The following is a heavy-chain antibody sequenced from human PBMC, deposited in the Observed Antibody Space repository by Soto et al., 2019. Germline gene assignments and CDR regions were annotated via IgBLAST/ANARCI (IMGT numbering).Heavy chain of an antibody. CDR3: ATYYDSSGPTFDY. Sequence: SETLSLTCTVSGGSISSGDHYWSWVRQPPGKGLEWIGYIYYSGTTYHNPSLRSRVTISVDTSKDQFSLKLSSVTAADTAVYYCATYYDSSGPTFDYWGRGTLVTVSS. D-gene: IGHD3-22*01. CDR1: GGSISSGDHY. J-gene: IGHJ4*02. V-gene: IGHV4-30-4*01. CDR2: IYYSGTT.